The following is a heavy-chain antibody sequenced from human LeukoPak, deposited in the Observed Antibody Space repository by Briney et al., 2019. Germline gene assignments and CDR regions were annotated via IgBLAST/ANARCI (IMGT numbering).Heavy chain of an antibody. D-gene: IGHD4-17*01. CDR2: ISASGGSR. V-gene: IGHV3-23*01. CDR3: AQDRGATVTTFVN. CDR1: GFTFSYYV. J-gene: IGHJ4*02. Sequence: GGSLRLSCAASGFTFSYYVMSWFRQAPGKGLEWVSGISASGGSRYYADSVKGRFTISRDNSKNTVYLQMNSLRVEDTAIYYCAQDRGATVTTFVNWGQGTLVTVSS.